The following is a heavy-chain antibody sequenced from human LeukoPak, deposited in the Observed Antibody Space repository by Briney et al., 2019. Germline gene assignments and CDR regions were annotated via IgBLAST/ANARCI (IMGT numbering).Heavy chain of an antibody. CDR3: ATIYCSGGSCYSGFDY. CDR1: GYSFTSYW. Sequence: GESLKISCKGPGYSFTSYWIGWVRQIPGKGLEWMGIIYPGDSDTRYSPSFQGQVTISADKSISTAYLQCSSLKASDTAMYYCATIYCSGGSCYSGFDYWGQGTLVTVSS. D-gene: IGHD2-15*01. J-gene: IGHJ4*02. V-gene: IGHV5-51*01. CDR2: IYPGDSDT.